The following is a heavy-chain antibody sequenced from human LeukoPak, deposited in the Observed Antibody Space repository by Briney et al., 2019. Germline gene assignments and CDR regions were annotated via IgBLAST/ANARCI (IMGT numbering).Heavy chain of an antibody. V-gene: IGHV4-4*07. CDR1: GGSISSYY. D-gene: IGHD4-11*01. Sequence: SETLSLTCTVSGGSISSYYWSWIRQPAGKGLEWIARIYTSGSTNYNPSLESRVTISVNTSKNHFSQKRSSVTAADTAAYYCSREAQSSYYKDVWRKGTTVTDCS. CDR3: SREAQSSYYKDV. CDR2: IYTSGST. J-gene: IGHJ6*03.